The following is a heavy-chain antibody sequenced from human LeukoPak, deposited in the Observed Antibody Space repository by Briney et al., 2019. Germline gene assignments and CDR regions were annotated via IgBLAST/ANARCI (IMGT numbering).Heavy chain of an antibody. Sequence: SETLSLTCTVSGGSISSNYWTWIRQPPGKGLVWIGYIYYSGSTKYNPSLKSRVAISADTSKNQFSLKLSSVTAADTAVYYCARGGNTFWDAFDIWGQGTMVTVSS. D-gene: IGHD3-3*01. CDR3: ARGGNTFWDAFDI. CDR2: IYYSGST. J-gene: IGHJ3*02. CDR1: GGSISSNY. V-gene: IGHV4-59*01.